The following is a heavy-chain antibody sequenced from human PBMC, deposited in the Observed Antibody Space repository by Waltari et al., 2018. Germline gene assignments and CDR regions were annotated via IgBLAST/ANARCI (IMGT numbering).Heavy chain of an antibody. CDR3: ATYIGASLGTAAFDV. CDR1: GGSITSTRHY. CDR2: ISYTGAP. J-gene: IGHJ3*01. D-gene: IGHD5-12*01. Sequence: QLQLQASGPRLVKPSETLSLTCTVSGGSITSTRHYWGWIRQPPGQGLEWIGTISYTGAPYRSRSRKGRVTISRDASKNQLALTWGSGTAAGTARYYCATYIGASLGTAAFDVWGQGTMVTVSS. V-gene: IGHV4-39*01.